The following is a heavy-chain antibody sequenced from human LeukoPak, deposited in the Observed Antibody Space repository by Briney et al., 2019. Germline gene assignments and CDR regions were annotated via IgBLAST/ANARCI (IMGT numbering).Heavy chain of an antibody. D-gene: IGHD5-24*01. J-gene: IGHJ4*02. CDR3: ARVAGNNFVLDL. CDR2: ISAYSGNT. Sequence: ASVKVSCKASGYAFATYALTGVRQTPGHGLAWMGWISAYSGNTNCAQKLQDRVFLTTDTSTTTASMELRSLRSDDTAMYYCARVAGNNFVLDLWGQGTLVTVSS. CDR1: GYAFATYA. V-gene: IGHV1-18*01.